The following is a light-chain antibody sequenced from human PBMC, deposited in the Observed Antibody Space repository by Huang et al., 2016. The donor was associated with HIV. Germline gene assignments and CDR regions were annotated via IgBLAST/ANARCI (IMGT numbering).Light chain of an antibody. Sequence: EIVMTQSPATLSVSQGERATLSCRASQSVSSNLAWYQQNPGQAPRLLLYGASTRATGIPARFSGSGSGTEFTLTISSLQSGDFAVYYCQQYNTWPPWTFGQGTKVEIK. J-gene: IGKJ1*01. CDR3: QQYNTWPPWT. CDR1: QSVSSN. V-gene: IGKV3-15*01. CDR2: GAS.